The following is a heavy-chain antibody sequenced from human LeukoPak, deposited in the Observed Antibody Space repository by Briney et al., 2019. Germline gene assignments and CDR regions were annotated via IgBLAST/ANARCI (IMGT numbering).Heavy chain of an antibody. Sequence: TGGSLRLSCAASGFSFSHAWMTWVRQAPGKGLEWIGRIQSETDGGTTDYAAPVKGRFTISRDDSKNMLYLQMNSLKNEDTAVYYYTTSPQWLENWGQGTLVTVSP. V-gene: IGHV3-15*01. CDR2: IQSETDGGTT. CDR1: GFSFSHAW. CDR3: TTSPQWLEN. D-gene: IGHD6-19*01. J-gene: IGHJ4*02.